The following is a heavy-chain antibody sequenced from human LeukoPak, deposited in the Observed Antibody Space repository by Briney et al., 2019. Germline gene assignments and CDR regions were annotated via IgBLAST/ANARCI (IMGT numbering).Heavy chain of an antibody. CDR2: IIPIFGTA. D-gene: IGHD2-21*02. J-gene: IGHJ6*03. V-gene: IGHV1-69*06. Sequence: GASVKVSCKASGGTLSSYAISWVRQTPGQGLEWMGGIIPIFGTANYAQKFQGRVTITADKSTSTAYMELSSLRSEDTAVYYCASLSVVTAIGTTYYYMDVWGKGTTVTVSS. CDR1: GGTLSSYA. CDR3: ASLSVVTAIGTTYYYMDV.